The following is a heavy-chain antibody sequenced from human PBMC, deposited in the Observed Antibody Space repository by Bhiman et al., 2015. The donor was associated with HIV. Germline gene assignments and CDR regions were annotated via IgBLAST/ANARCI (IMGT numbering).Heavy chain of an antibody. J-gene: IGHJ4*02. CDR1: GFIFSSYA. Sequence: QEQLVESGGGVVQPGRSLRLSCAASGFIFSSYAMHWVRQAPGKGLEWVAVISYDGGNQFSADSVKGRFTISRDNSKNILYLHMNSLRVEDTAVYYCVRSALAGTTFDYWGQGALVTVSS. CDR2: ISYDGGNQ. V-gene: IGHV3-30*04. CDR3: VRSALAGTTFDY. D-gene: IGHD2-15*01.